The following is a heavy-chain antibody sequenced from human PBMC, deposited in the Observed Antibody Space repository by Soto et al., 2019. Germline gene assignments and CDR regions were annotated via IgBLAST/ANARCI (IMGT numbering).Heavy chain of an antibody. J-gene: IGHJ5*02. CDR3: ASLVVTAHNWFDP. CDR2: IYYSGST. CDR1: GGSISSGDYY. D-gene: IGHD2-21*02. Sequence: SEALSLTCTVSGGSISSGDYYWSWIRQPPGKGLEWIGYIYYSGSTYYNPSLKSRVTISVDTSKNQFSLKLSSVTAADTAVYYCASLVVTAHNWFDPWGQGTLVTVSS. V-gene: IGHV4-30-4*01.